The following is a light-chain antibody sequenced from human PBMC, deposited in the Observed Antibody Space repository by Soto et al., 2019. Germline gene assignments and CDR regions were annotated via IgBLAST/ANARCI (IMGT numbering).Light chain of an antibody. J-gene: IGKJ1*01. CDR2: AAS. CDR3: QHTYIIPWT. V-gene: IGKV1-39*01. CDR1: QNILTY. Sequence: DIQLTQSPSSLSASVGDRVAITCRASQNILTYLNWFQQKPGKAPKLLIYAASNLQSGVPSRFSGSASGTDFTLTIDTLQPEDFATYYCQHTYIIPWTFGQGTKVDIK.